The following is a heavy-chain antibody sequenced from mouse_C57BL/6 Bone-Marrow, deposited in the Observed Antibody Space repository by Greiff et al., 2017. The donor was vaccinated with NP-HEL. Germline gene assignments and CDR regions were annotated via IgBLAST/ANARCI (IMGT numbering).Heavy chain of an antibody. J-gene: IGHJ2*01. CDR3: ARNGPY. D-gene: IGHD3-1*01. Sequence: QVQLKQSGAELVRPGASVKLSCKASGYTFTDYYINWVKQRPGQGLEWIARIYPGSGNTYYNEKFKGKATLTAEKSSSTAYMQLSSLTSEDAAVYFCARNGPYWGQGTTLTVSS. CDR1: GYTFTDYY. V-gene: IGHV1-76*01. CDR2: IYPGSGNT.